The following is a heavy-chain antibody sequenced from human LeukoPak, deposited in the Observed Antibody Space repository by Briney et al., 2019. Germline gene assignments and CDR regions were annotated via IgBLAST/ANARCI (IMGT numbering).Heavy chain of an antibody. D-gene: IGHD6-19*01. Sequence: PGGSLRLSCAASGFPFNTNDMSWVRQAPGKGLEWVSAIGGRDGGTYYADSVKGRFTISRDNSKNTLYPQLNSLRPEDTALYYCAKKFSSAWPCFDYWGQGALVTVSS. V-gene: IGHV3-23*01. J-gene: IGHJ4*02. CDR1: GFPFNTND. CDR3: AKKFSSAWPCFDY. CDR2: IGGRDGGT.